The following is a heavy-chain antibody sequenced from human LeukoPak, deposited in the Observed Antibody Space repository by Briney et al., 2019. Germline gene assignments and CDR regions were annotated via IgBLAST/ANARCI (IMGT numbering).Heavy chain of an antibody. J-gene: IGHJ3*02. D-gene: IGHD3-22*01. V-gene: IGHV3-23*01. Sequence: RPGGSLRLSCAASGLTFSSYAMSWVRQAPGKGLEWVSAISGSGGSTYYPDSVKGRFTISRDNSKNTLYLQMNSLRAEDTAVYYCAKDTSISPMMDDAFDIWGQGTMVTVSS. CDR3: AKDTSISPMMDDAFDI. CDR2: ISGSGGST. CDR1: GLTFSSYA.